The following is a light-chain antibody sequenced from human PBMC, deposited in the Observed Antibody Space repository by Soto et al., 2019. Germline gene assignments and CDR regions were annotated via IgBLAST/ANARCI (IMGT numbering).Light chain of an antibody. J-gene: IGKJ5*01. V-gene: IGKV3-11*01. CDR3: QQRSSWTIT. CDR1: QSVTSY. CDR2: DAS. Sequence: EIVFTQSPATLSLSPGERATLSCRASQSVTSYLAWYGQRPGQAPRLLINDASRRETGIPDRFSGSGAGADFTLTISSLEPEDFAVDDCQQRSSWTITFGQGTRLEIK.